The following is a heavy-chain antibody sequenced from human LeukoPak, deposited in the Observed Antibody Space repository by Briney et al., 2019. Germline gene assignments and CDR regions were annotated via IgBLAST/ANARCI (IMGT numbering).Heavy chain of an antibody. CDR1: GGTFSSYA. V-gene: IGHV1-69*06. J-gene: IGHJ6*04. CDR3: ARDLEQQLVRPDYYYGMDV. CDR2: IIPIFGTA. Sequence: ASVKVSCKASGGTFSSYAISWVRQAPGQGLEWMGGIIPIFGTANYAQKFQGRVTITADKSTSTAYMELSSLRSEDTAVYYCARDLEQQLVRPDYYYGMDVWGKGTTATVSS. D-gene: IGHD6-13*01.